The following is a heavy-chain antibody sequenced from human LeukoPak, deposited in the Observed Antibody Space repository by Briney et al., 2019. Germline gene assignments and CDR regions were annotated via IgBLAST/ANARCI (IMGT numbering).Heavy chain of an antibody. V-gene: IGHV3-15*07. Sequence: GGSLRLSCAASGFTFSNAWMNWVRQAPGKGLEWVGRIKSKTDGGTTDYAAPVKGRFTISGDDSKNTLYLQMNSLKTEDTAVYYCTTDDYGDYSGIDYWGQGTLVTVSS. D-gene: IGHD4-17*01. J-gene: IGHJ4*02. CDR1: GFTFSNAW. CDR2: IKSKTDGGTT. CDR3: TTDDYGDYSGIDY.